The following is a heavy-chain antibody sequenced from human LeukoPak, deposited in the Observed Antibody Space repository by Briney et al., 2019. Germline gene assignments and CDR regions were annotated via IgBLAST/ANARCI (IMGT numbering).Heavy chain of an antibody. J-gene: IGHJ4*02. V-gene: IGHV4-59*01. CDR1: GGSITSYC. CDR2: IYYSGRT. CDR3: ARGPTRYYFDY. Sequence: SETLSLTCTVSGGSITSYCWSWIRQPPGKGLEYIGYIYYSGRTNYNPSLKSRVTMSVDASKNQFSLNLISVTAADTAVYYCARGPTRYYFDYWGQGTLVTVSS. D-gene: IGHD4-17*01.